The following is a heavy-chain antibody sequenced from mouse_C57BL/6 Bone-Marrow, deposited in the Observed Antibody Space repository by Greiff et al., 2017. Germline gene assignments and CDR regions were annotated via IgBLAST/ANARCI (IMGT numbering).Heavy chain of an antibody. J-gene: IGHJ2*01. CDR1: GYTFTSYW. CDR3: ARRTTVRGDY. CDR2: IDPSDSYT. V-gene: IGHV1-59*01. D-gene: IGHD1-1*01. Sequence: QVQLQQPGAELVRPGTSVKLSCKASGYTFTSYWMHWVKQRPGQGLEWIGVIDPSDSYTNYNQKFKGKATLPVDTSSSTAYMQLSSLTSEASAVXYCARRTTVRGDYWGQGTTLTGSS.